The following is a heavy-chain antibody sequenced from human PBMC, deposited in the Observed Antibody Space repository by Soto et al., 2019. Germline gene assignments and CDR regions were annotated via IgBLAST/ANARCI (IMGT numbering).Heavy chain of an antibody. Sequence: ASVKVSCKASGYTFTSYGISWVRQAPGQGLEWMGWISAYNGNTNYAQKLQGRVTMTTDTSTSTAYMELRSLRSDDTAVYYCARERSYYYDSSGYPVDAFGIWGQGTMVTVSS. J-gene: IGHJ3*02. D-gene: IGHD3-22*01. CDR3: ARERSYYYDSSGYPVDAFGI. CDR2: ISAYNGNT. V-gene: IGHV1-18*01. CDR1: GYTFTSYG.